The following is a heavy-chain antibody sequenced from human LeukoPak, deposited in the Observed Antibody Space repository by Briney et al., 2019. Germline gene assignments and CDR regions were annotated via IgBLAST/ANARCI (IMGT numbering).Heavy chain of an antibody. CDR3: ARELTIGWYDF. Sequence: GGSLRLSCAASGFTFSKYTVHWVRQAPGKGLAWVAVLSYDGNNEYYADSVKGRFTISRDNSKNTLYLQMNSLRAEDTAVYYCARELTIGWYDFWGQGTLVTVSS. V-gene: IGHV3-30-3*01. J-gene: IGHJ5*01. D-gene: IGHD2-2*01. CDR2: LSYDGNNE. CDR1: GFTFSKYT.